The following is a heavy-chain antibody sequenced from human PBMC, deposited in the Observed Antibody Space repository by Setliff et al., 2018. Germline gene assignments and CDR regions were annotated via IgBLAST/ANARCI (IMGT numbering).Heavy chain of an antibody. Sequence: ASVKVSCKASGYSFTTYYMHWVRQAPGQGLEWMGWINPISGGANYAQKFQGRVTLTRDPSISTAYMELNSLRSDDTAVYYCVRLAAIPEPATGVLGWGQGTLVTVSS. CDR2: INPISGGA. CDR3: VRLAAIPEPATGVLG. CDR1: GYSFTTYY. J-gene: IGHJ4*02. V-gene: IGHV1-2*02. D-gene: IGHD2-2*02.